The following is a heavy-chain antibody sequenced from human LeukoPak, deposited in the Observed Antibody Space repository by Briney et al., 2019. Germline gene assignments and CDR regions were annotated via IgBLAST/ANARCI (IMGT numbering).Heavy chain of an antibody. V-gene: IGHV3-30-3*01. CDR2: ISYDGSNK. CDR3: ARAKNSSSDHLDYYYGMDV. Sequence: PGGSLRLSCAASGFTFSSYAMHWVRQAPGKGLEWVAVISYDGSNKYYADSVKGRFTISRDNSKNTLYLQMNSLRAEDTAVYYCARAKNSSSDHLDYYYGMDVWGQGTTVTVSS. J-gene: IGHJ6*02. D-gene: IGHD6-13*01. CDR1: GFTFSSYA.